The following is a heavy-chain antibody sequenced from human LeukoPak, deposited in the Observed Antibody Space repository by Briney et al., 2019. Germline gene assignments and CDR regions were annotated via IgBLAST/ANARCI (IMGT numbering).Heavy chain of an antibody. D-gene: IGHD5-18*01. Sequence: GRSLRLSCAASGFTFSSYGMHWVRQAPGKGLEWVAVISYDGSNKYYADSVKGRFTISRDNSKNTLYLQMNSLRAEDTAVYYCARDTRYSYDFWGQGTLVTVSS. CDR3: ARDTRYSYDF. J-gene: IGHJ4*02. CDR2: ISYDGSNK. V-gene: IGHV3-30*03. CDR1: GFTFSSYG.